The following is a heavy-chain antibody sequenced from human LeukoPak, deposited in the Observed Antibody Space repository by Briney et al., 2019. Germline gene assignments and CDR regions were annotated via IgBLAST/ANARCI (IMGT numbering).Heavy chain of an antibody. D-gene: IGHD2-21*01. CDR2: INPSGST. V-gene: IGHV4-34*09. Sequence: PSETLSLTCAVYGGSFSGYYWSWIRQPPGKGLEWIGEINPSGSTNYNPSLKSRVTISVDTSKNQFSLKLSSVTAADTAVYYCARDSLDSALPSWHYGMDVWGQGTTVTVSS. CDR1: GGSFSGYY. J-gene: IGHJ6*02. CDR3: ARDSLDSALPSWHYGMDV.